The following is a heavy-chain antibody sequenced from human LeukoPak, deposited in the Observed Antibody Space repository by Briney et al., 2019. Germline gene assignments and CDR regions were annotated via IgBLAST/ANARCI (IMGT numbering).Heavy chain of an antibody. CDR1: GGSFSGYY. Sequence: SDTLSLTCAVYGGSFSGYYWSWIRQPPGKGLEWIGEINHSGSTNYNPSLKSRVTISVDTSKNQFSLKLSSVTAADTAVYYCARGRSYYDSSGYPYWGQGTLVTVSS. D-gene: IGHD3-22*01. CDR3: ARGRSYYDSSGYPY. CDR2: INHSGST. V-gene: IGHV4-34*01. J-gene: IGHJ4*02.